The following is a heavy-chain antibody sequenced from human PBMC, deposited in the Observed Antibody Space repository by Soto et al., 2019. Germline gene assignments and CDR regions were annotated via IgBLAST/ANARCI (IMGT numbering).Heavy chain of an antibody. CDR1: GFISSSYG. CDR3: AKKLGGGRGMDV. Sequence: HPGGSLRLSCAASGFISSSYGMHWVRQAPGKGLEWVTFISYDEYNKYYADSVKGRFTVSRDNSKDTLYLQMNSLTTDDTAIYYCAKKLGGGRGMDVWGQGTSVTVSS. J-gene: IGHJ6*02. CDR2: ISYDEYNK. V-gene: IGHV3-30*18. D-gene: IGHD3-16*01.